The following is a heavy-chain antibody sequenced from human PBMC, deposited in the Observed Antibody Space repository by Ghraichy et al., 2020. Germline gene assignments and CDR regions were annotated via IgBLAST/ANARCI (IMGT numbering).Heavy chain of an antibody. CDR3: ARLEGYGDYLFYGMDV. CDR2: ISAYNGNT. Sequence: ASVKVSCKASGYTFTSYGISWVRQAPGQGLEWMGWISAYNGNTNYAQKLQGRVTMATDTSTSTAYMELRSLRSDDTAVYYCARLEGYGDYLFYGMDVWGQGTTVTVSS. V-gene: IGHV1-18*04. D-gene: IGHD4-17*01. J-gene: IGHJ6*02. CDR1: GYTFTSYG.